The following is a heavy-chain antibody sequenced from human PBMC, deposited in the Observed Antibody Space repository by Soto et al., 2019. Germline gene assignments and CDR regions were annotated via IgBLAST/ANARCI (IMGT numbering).Heavy chain of an antibody. CDR1: GFTFRSYG. J-gene: IGHJ2*01. CDR3: AKTGRGGGYWYFDL. D-gene: IGHD1-1*01. CDR2: ISFDGTYK. V-gene: IGHV3-30*18. Sequence: QVQLVESGGGVVQPGRSLRLSCAASGFTFRSYGMHWVRQAPGRGLEWVAVISFDGTYKYYADSVKGRFTISRDNSKNTLYLQMNSLRTEDKAVYYCAKTGRGGGYWYFDLWGRGTLVTVSS.